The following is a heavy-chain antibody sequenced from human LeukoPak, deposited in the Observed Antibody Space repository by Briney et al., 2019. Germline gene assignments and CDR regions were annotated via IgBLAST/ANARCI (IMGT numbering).Heavy chain of an antibody. V-gene: IGHV4-59*01. CDR1: GVSITSYY. Sequence: PSETLSLTCTVSGVSITSYYWSWIRQPPGKGLEWIGYIYHSGSTNYNPSLKSRVTISVDTSKNQFSLKLSSVTAADTAVYYCARTTEGYCRGRSCYSYYYYMDVWGKGTTVTVSS. CDR3: ARTTEGYCRGRSCYSYYYYMDV. J-gene: IGHJ6*03. CDR2: IYHSGST. D-gene: IGHD2-15*01.